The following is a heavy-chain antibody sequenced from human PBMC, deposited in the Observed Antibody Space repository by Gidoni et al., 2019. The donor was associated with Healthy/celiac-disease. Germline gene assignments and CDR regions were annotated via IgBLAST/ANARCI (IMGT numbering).Heavy chain of an antibody. CDR3: ARAPSGYYDSSGYYFLGGYFDY. J-gene: IGHJ4*02. D-gene: IGHD3-22*01. CDR1: GFTFSSHG. Sequence: QVQLVESGGGVVQPGRSLRLSCAASGFTFSSHGMHWVRQAPGTGLEWVAVIWYDGSNKYYADSVKGRFTISRDNSKNTLYLQMNSLRAEDTAVYYCARAPSGYYDSSGYYFLGGYFDYWGQGTLVTVSS. CDR2: IWYDGSNK. V-gene: IGHV3-33*08.